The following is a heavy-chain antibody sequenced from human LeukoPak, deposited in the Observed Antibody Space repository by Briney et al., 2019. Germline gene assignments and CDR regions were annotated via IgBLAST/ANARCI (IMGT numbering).Heavy chain of an antibody. J-gene: IGHJ4*02. CDR3: AKDMGGSYNGYYFDY. CDR2: IYSGGST. Sequence: QAGGSLRLSCADSGFTVSSNYMRWVRQAPGKGLEWVSVIYSGGSTHYADSVKGRFTISRDNSKNTLYLQMNSLRAEDTAVYYCAKDMGGSYNGYYFDYWGQGTWSPSPQ. V-gene: IGHV3-66*01. D-gene: IGHD1-26*01. CDR1: GFTVSSNY.